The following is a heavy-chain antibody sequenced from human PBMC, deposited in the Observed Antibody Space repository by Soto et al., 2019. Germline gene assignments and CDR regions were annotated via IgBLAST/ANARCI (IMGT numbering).Heavy chain of an antibody. J-gene: IGHJ4*02. CDR3: ARALEYYDILTGPYYFDY. CDR1: GGTFSSYA. V-gene: IGHV1-69*01. Sequence: QVQLVQSGAEVKKPGSSVKVSCKASGGTFSSYAISWVRQAPGQGLEWMGGIIPIFGTANYAQKFQGRVTITADESTSTAYIELSSLRSEDTAVYYCARALEYYDILTGPYYFDYWGQGTLVTVSS. CDR2: IIPIFGTA. D-gene: IGHD3-9*01.